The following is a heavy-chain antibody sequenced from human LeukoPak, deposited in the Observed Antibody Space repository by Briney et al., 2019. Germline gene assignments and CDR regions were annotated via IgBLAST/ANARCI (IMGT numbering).Heavy chain of an antibody. CDR2: IIPIFGTA. V-gene: IGHV1-69*01. CDR1: GGTFSSYA. CDR3: ARGSLPNRVEALASLDDSNYYYGMDV. D-gene: IGHD3-22*01. Sequence: SVKVSCKASGGTFSSYAISWVRQAPGQGLEWMGGIIPIFGTANYAQKFQGRVTITADESTSTAYMELSSLRSEDTAVYYCARGSLPNRVEALASLDDSNYYYGMDVWGQGTTVTVSS. J-gene: IGHJ6*02.